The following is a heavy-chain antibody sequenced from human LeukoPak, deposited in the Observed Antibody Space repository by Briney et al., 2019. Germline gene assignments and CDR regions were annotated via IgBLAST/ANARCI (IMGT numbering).Heavy chain of an antibody. V-gene: IGHV1-18*01. D-gene: IGHD2-15*01. CDR2: ISAYNGNT. CDR3: AVCSGGSCYYWFDP. J-gene: IGHJ5*02. Sequence: ASVKVSCTASGYTFTSYGISWVRQAPGQGLEWMGWISAYNGNTNYAQKLQGRVTMTTDTSASTAYMELRSLRSDDTAVYYCAVCSGGSCYYWFDPWGQGTLVTVSS. CDR1: GYTFTSYG.